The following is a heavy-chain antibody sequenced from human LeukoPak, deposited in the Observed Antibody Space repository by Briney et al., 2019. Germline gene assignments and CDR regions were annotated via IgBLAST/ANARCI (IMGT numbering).Heavy chain of an antibody. J-gene: IGHJ4*02. D-gene: IGHD5-24*01. CDR1: GGSISSYY. CDR2: IYYSGSA. Sequence: PSETLSLTCTVSGGSISSYYWSWIRQPPGKGLEWIGYIYYSGSANYNPSLKSRVTISVDTSKNQFSLNLDSVTAADTAAYYCAGINGYNLDYWGQGTLVTVSS. CDR3: AGINGYNLDY. V-gene: IGHV4-59*01.